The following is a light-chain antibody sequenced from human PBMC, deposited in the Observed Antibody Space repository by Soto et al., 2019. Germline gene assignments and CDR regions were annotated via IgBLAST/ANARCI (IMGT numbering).Light chain of an antibody. Sequence: EIVLTQSPATLSLSPGERATLSCRASQSVGRYLAWYQQKPGHPPRLLIYDASSMATGIPDRFSGSGSEPDFTLAISRLEPEDFAVYYCQQYGRSPTFGQGKRLEIK. CDR1: QSVGRY. CDR3: QQYGRSPT. V-gene: IGKV3-20*01. J-gene: IGKJ5*01. CDR2: DAS.